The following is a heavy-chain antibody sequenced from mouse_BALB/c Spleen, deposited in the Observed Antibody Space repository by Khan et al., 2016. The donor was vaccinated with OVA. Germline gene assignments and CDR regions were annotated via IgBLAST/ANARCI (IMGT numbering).Heavy chain of an antibody. Sequence: VQLKESGPGLVKPSQSLSLTCTVTGYSITSDYAWNWIRQFPGNKLEWMGYIRSSGSTNYNPAFKSRTSITRDKSKNQFFLQLNSVTTEDTATYYCARDGSRYNYAMDYWGQGTSVTVSS. J-gene: IGHJ4*01. CDR1: GYSITSDYA. V-gene: IGHV3-2*02. CDR3: ARDGSRYNYAMDY. D-gene: IGHD2-3*01. CDR2: IRSSGST.